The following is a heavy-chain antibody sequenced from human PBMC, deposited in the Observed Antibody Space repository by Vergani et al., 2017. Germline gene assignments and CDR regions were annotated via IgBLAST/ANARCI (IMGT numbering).Heavy chain of an antibody. Sequence: QVHLVQSGAEVKKPGASVTVFCKVSGYTFTSYGISWVRQAPGQGREGMGWISAYNDNTNDAQKLQGRITMTTDTSTSTAYMELRSLRSDDTAVYYSAGGVEMATIPDYWGQGTLVTVSS. J-gene: IGHJ4*02. D-gene: IGHD5-24*01. CDR1: GYTFTSYG. V-gene: IGHV1-18*01. CDR2: ISAYNDNT. CDR3: AGGVEMATIPDY.